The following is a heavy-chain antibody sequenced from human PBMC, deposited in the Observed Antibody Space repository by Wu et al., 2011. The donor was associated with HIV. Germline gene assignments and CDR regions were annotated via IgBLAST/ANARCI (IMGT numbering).Heavy chain of an antibody. CDR2: IYPDDSDT. V-gene: IGHV5-51*01. D-gene: IGHD3-10*01. Sequence: GRIYPDDSDTRVSPSFEGQVTMSADKSISTAYLQWSSLKASDTAMYYCARQATMVRGLIKVLDYWGQGTLVTVSS. J-gene: IGHJ4*02. CDR3: ARQATMVRGLIKVLDY.